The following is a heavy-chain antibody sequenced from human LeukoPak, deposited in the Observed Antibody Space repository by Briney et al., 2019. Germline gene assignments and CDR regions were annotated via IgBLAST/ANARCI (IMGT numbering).Heavy chain of an antibody. CDR2: INSDGSST. Sequence: GGSLRLSCAASGFTFSSYWMHWVRQAPGKGLVWVSRINSDGSSTSYADSVKGRFTISRDSAKNTLYLQMNSLRAEDTAVYYCARGNFDWLLLAPYYYYMDVWGKGTTVTVSS. CDR1: GFTFSSYW. V-gene: IGHV3-74*01. D-gene: IGHD3-9*01. J-gene: IGHJ6*03. CDR3: ARGNFDWLLLAPYYYYMDV.